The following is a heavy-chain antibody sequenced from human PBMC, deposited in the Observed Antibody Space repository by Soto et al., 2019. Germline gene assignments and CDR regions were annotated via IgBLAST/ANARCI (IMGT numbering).Heavy chain of an antibody. D-gene: IGHD6-13*01. V-gene: IGHV3-33*01. CDR2: IWYDGSNK. CDR1: GFTFSSYG. Sequence: VQLVESGGGVVQPGRSLRLSCAASGFTFSSYGMHWVRQAPGKGLEWVAVIWYDGSNKYYADSVKGRFTISRDNSKNTLYLQMNNLRAEDTAVYYCARDLASSWQPFDYWGQGTLVTVSS. J-gene: IGHJ4*02. CDR3: ARDLASSWQPFDY.